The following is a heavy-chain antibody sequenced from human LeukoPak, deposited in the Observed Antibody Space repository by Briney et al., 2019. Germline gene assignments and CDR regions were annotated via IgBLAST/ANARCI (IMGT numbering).Heavy chain of an antibody. D-gene: IGHD3-3*01. Sequence: PGGSLRLSCAASGFTFSSYAMSWVRQAPGKGLEWVAVISYDGSNKYYADSVKGRFTISRDNSKNTLYLQMNSLRAEDTAVYYCARGSRDNFWSAEYYYYYMDVWGKGTTVTVSS. CDR1: GFTFSSYA. CDR2: ISYDGSNK. V-gene: IGHV3-30-3*01. J-gene: IGHJ6*03. CDR3: ARGSRDNFWSAEYYYYYMDV.